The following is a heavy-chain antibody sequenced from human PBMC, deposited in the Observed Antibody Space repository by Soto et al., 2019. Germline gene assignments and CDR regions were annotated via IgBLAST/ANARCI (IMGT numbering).Heavy chain of an antibody. J-gene: IGHJ4*02. CDR3: KAEYTDSSAPVDQTSYLDY. CDR2: ISWDGTIT. Sequence: PGGSLRLSCAASGFTFYDFTMHWVRQVPGKALEWVSLISWDGTITHYADSVAGRFTISRDNSENSLSLQMNNLRTEDSALYFCKAEYTDSSAPVDQTSYLDYWGQGTLVTVSS. CDR1: GFTFYDFT. D-gene: IGHD6-6*01. V-gene: IGHV3-43*01.